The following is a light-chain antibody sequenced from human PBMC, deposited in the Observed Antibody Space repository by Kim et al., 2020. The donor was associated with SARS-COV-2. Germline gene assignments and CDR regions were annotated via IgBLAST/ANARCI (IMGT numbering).Light chain of an antibody. CDR2: GAT. Sequence: EIVLTQSPGTLSLSPGERATLSCRASQSVSSNYSACHQQKPAQTPRLLIYGATSRATDSPDGFSGSRTGTDFTLTISRLGPEVFAVYYCQQYGASPRSFGRRAKVDIK. CDR1: QSVSSNY. CDR3: QQYGASPRS. J-gene: IGKJ1*01. V-gene: IGKV3-20*01.